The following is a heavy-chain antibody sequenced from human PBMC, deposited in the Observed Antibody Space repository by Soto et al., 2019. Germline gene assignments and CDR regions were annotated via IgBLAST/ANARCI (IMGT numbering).Heavy chain of an antibody. D-gene: IGHD6-13*01. CDR1: GDSFRSSDYY. V-gene: IGHV4-39*01. Sequence: QLQLQDSGPGLVKPSETLTLTCAVSGDSFRSSDYYWGWIRRPPNKGLEWIGSMHYSGRTFYNPSLKSRVTISVDRSKNQFSLKLTSVTAADTAVYYCARPGYSSSWYWFDPWGQGTLVTVSS. J-gene: IGHJ5*02. CDR3: ARPGYSSSWYWFDP. CDR2: MHYSGRT.